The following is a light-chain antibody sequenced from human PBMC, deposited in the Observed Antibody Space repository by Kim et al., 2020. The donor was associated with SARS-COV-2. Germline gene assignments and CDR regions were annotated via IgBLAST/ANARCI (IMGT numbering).Light chain of an antibody. CDR3: QQYNSYSLYT. CDR1: QSISSW. V-gene: IGKV1-5*03. CDR2: KAS. J-gene: IGKJ2*01. Sequence: ASVGDRVTITCRASQSISSWLAWYQQKPGKAPKLLIYKASSLESGVPSRFSGSGSGTEFTLTISSLQPDDFATYYCQQYNSYSLYTFGQGTKLEI.